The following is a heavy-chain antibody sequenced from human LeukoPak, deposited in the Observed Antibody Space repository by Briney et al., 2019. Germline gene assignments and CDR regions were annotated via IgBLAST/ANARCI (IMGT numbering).Heavy chain of an antibody. J-gene: IGHJ6*02. V-gene: IGHV4-4*07. CDR1: GGSISSYY. CDR3: AKTSSIAAAGTLNYYYYGMDV. D-gene: IGHD6-13*01. Sequence: PSETLSLTCTVSGGSISSYYWSWIRQPAGKGLEWIGRIYTSGSTNYNPSLKSRVTMSVDTSKNQFSLKLSSVTAADTAVYYCAKTSSIAAAGTLNYYYYGMDVWGQGTTVTVSS. CDR2: IYTSGST.